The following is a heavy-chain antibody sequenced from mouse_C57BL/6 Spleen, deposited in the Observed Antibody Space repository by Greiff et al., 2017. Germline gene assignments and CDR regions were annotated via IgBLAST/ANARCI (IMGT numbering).Heavy chain of an antibody. J-gene: IGHJ4*01. CDR2: IRSKSNNYAT. Sequence: DVQLVESGGGLVQPKGSLKLSCAASGFSFNTYAMNWVRQAPGKGLEWVARIRSKSNNYATYYADSVKDRFTISRDDSESMLYLQMNNLKTEDTAMYYWVRQGGAMDYWGQGTSVTVSS. CDR3: VRQGGAMDY. CDR1: GFSFNTYA. V-gene: IGHV10-1*01.